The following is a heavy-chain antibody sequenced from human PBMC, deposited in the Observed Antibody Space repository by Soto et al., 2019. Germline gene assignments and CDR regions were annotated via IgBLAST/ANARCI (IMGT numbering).Heavy chain of an antibody. V-gene: IGHV3-15*07. D-gene: IGHD3-10*01. CDR2: IKSKTDGGTT. J-gene: IGHJ6*02. CDR1: GFTFSNAW. CDR3: TKTYYYGSGSYYNVFWDYYYYGMDV. Sequence: GGSLRLSCAASGFTFSNAWMNWVRQAPGKGLEWVGRIKSKTDGGTTDYAAPVKGRFTISRDDSKNTLYLQMNSLKTEDTAVYYCTKTYYYGSGSYYNVFWDYYYYGMDVWGQGTTVTVSS.